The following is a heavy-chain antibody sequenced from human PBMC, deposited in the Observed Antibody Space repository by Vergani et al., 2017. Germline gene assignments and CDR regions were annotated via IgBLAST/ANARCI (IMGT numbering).Heavy chain of an antibody. V-gene: IGHV4-34*01. CDR1: GGSFSGYY. Sequence: QVQLQQWGAGLLKPSETLSLTCAVYGGSFSGYYWSWIRQPPGKGLERIGEINHSGSTNYNPSLKSRVTISVDTSKNQFSLKLSSVTAADTAVYYCARGRPATVLRAKRFDYWGQGTLVTVSS. D-gene: IGHD3-9*01. CDR2: INHSGST. J-gene: IGHJ4*02. CDR3: ARGRPATVLRAKRFDY.